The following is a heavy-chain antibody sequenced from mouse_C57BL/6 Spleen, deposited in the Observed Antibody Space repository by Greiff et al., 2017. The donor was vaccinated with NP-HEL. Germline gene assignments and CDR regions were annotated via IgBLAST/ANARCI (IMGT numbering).Heavy chain of an antibody. CDR3: ARESNYNWFAY. J-gene: IGHJ3*01. D-gene: IGHD2-5*01. CDR1: GYSITSGYY. CDR2: ISYDGSN. V-gene: IGHV3-6*01. Sequence: EVQLQQSGPGLVKPSQSLSLTCSVTGYSITSGYYWNWIRQFPGNKLEWMGYISYDGSNNYNPSLKNRISITRDTSKNQFFLKLNSVTTEDTATYYCARESNYNWFAYWGQGTLVTVSA.